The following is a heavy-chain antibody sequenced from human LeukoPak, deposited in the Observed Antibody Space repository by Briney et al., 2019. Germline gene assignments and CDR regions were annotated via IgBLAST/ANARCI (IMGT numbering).Heavy chain of an antibody. V-gene: IGHV3-15*01. D-gene: IGHD3-10*01. Sequence: GGSLRLSCVASGFTFSNAWMSWVRQAPGKGLEWVGRIKSKTDGGTTDYAAPVKGRFTISRDDSKNTLYLQMNSLKTEDTAVYYCTTAITMVRGVINYWGQGTLVTVSS. CDR1: GFTFSNAW. J-gene: IGHJ4*02. CDR2: IKSKTDGGTT. CDR3: TTAITMVRGVINY.